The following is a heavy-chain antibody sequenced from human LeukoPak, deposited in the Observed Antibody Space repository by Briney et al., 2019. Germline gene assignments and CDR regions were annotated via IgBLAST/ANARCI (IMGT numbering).Heavy chain of an antibody. CDR2: IYYSGST. D-gene: IGHD3-22*01. J-gene: IGHJ3*02. CDR3: ARHMYYYARNGSSRTDAFDI. Sequence: PSQTLSLTCTVSVCSISCGGYCWVCIRQHPGKGLEWIGYIYYSGSTYYNPSLKSRVTISLDTSKNQFSLKLSSVTAAETAVYSCARHMYYYARNGSSRTDAFDIWGQGTMVTVSS. V-gene: IGHV4-31*03. CDR1: VCSISCGGYC.